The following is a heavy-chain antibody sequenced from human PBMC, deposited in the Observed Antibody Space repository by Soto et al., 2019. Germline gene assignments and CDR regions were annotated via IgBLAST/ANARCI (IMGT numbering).Heavy chain of an antibody. CDR2: ISWNSGSI. CDR1: GFTFDDYA. J-gene: IGHJ4*02. Sequence: EVQLVESGGGLVQPGRSLRLSCAASGFTFDDYAMHWVRQAPGKGLEWVSGISWNSGSIAYADSVKGRFTISRDNTKNSLYLQMNSLRAEDTAVYYCAKDHDYSNYGSFDYWGQGTLVTVSS. D-gene: IGHD4-4*01. V-gene: IGHV3-9*01. CDR3: AKDHDYSNYGSFDY.